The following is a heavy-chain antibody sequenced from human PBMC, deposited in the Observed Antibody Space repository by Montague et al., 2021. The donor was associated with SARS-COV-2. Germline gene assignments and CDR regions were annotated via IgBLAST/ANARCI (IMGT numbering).Heavy chain of an antibody. CDR1: GGSISSYY. V-gene: IGHV4-59*13. Sequence: SDTVSLTSTVSGGSISSYYWSWIRQPAGKGLEWIGYLYYSGSTNYNPSLKSRVTLSVDTSKNQFSLKLSSVTAADTTVYYCARDFDYWGQGTLVTVSS. J-gene: IGHJ4*02. CDR2: LYYSGST. CDR3: ARDFDY.